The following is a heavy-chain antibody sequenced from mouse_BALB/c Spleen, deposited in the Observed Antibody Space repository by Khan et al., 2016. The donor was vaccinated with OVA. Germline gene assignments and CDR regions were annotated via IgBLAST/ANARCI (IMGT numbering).Heavy chain of an antibody. CDR2: INTYTGET. V-gene: IGHV9-3-1*01. J-gene: IGHJ3*01. Sequence: QIQLVRSGPELKKPGEMVKISCKASGYTFTNYGMNWVKQAPGKGLKWMGWINTYTGETTYTDDFKGRFAFSLETSATTAYLQINSLKNEDTATYFCVKGDDYDGTYWGQGTLVTVST. CDR1: GYTFTNYG. D-gene: IGHD2-4*01. CDR3: VKGDDYDGTY.